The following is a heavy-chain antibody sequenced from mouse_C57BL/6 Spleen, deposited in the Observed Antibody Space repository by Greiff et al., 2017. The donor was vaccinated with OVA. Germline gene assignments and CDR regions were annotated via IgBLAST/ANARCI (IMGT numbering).Heavy chain of an antibody. Sequence: QVQLQQPGAELVKPGASVKLSCKASGYTFTSYWMHWVKQRPGQGLEWIGMIHPNSGSTNYNEKFKSKATLTVDKSSSTSYMQLSRLTSEDSAVYDCARDPTYGSSSYWYFDVWGTGTTVTVSS. CDR2: IHPNSGST. CDR1: GYTFTSYW. J-gene: IGHJ1*03. V-gene: IGHV1-64*01. D-gene: IGHD1-1*01. CDR3: ARDPTYGSSSYWYFDV.